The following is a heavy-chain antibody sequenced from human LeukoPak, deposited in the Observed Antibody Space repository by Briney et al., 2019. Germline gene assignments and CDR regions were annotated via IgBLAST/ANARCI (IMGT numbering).Heavy chain of an antibody. D-gene: IGHD3-22*01. V-gene: IGHV3-21*04. CDR1: GFTFSSYS. J-gene: IGHJ4*02. Sequence: GGSLRLSCAASGFTFSSYSMNWVRQAPGKGLEWVSSISSSSSYIYYADSVKGRFTISRDNSKNTLYLQMNSLRAEDTAVYYCAKVYHYYDSSGYYYFDYWGQGTLVTVSS. CDR2: ISSSSSYI. CDR3: AKVYHYYDSSGYYYFDY.